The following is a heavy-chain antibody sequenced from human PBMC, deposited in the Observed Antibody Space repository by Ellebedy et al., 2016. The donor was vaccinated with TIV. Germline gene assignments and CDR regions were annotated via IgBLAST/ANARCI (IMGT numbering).Heavy chain of an antibody. Sequence: GGSLRLXCAASGITFRDYAMCWVRQAPGKGLEWVSAISSSGHSTYYADSVKGRFTISRDNAKNSLYLQMNSLRAEDTAVYYCARFENDYGDYDWFDPWGQGTLVTVSS. CDR2: ISSSGHST. CDR1: GITFRDYA. CDR3: ARFENDYGDYDWFDP. J-gene: IGHJ5*02. D-gene: IGHD4-17*01. V-gene: IGHV3-23*01.